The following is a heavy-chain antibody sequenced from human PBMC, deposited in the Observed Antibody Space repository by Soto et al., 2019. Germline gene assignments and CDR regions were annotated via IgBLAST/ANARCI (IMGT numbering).Heavy chain of an antibody. D-gene: IGHD6-19*01. CDR2: INPSGGST. J-gene: IGHJ6*02. V-gene: IGHV1-46*01. CDR1: GYTFTSYY. CDR3: ARDLSPIAVALYYYYGMDV. Sequence: ASVKVSCKASGYTFTSYYMHWVRQAPGQGLEWMGIINPSGGSTSYAQKFQGRVTMTRDTSTSTVYMELSSLRSEDTAVYYCARDLSPIAVALYYYYGMDVWGQGTTVTV.